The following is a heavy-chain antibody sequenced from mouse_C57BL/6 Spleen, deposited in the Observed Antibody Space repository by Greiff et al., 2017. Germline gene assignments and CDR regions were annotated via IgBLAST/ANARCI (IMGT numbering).Heavy chain of an antibody. Sequence: QVQLQQSGAELARPGASVKLSCKASGYTFTSYGISWVKQRTGQGLEWIGEIYPRSGNTYYNEKFKGKATLTADQSSSTAYMELRSLTSEDSAVYFSARYYYGSLRFDYWGQGTTLTVSS. J-gene: IGHJ2*01. CDR1: GYTFTSYG. V-gene: IGHV1-81*01. D-gene: IGHD1-1*01. CDR3: ARYYYGSLRFDY. CDR2: IYPRSGNT.